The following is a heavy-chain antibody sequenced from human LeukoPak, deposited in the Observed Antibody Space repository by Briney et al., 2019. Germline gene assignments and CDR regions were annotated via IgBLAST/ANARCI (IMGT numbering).Heavy chain of an antibody. V-gene: IGHV4-59*01. CDR1: GGSISSYY. CDR2: IYYSGST. D-gene: IGHD2-2*01. J-gene: IGHJ5*02. CDR3: ARDPDVVPAAIGWFDP. Sequence: SETLSLTCTVSGGSISSYYWSWIRQPPGKGLEWIGYIYYSGSTNYNPSLKSRVTISVDTSKNQFSLKLSPVTAADTAVYYCARDPDVVPAAIGWFDPWGQGTLVTVSS.